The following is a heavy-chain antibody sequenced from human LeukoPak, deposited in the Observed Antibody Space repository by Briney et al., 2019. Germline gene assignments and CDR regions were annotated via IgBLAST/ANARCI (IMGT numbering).Heavy chain of an antibody. Sequence: PGGSLRLSCEASGFNFAYYSMNWVRRAPGKGLEWVSRITWDGDSTYYADSVKGRFIISRDNSKNSLYLQMGSLRSEDTAFYFCEIKGGGKSPSLGYRGQGNLVTVSS. V-gene: IGHV3-43*01. CDR3: EIKGGGKSPSLGY. CDR2: ITWDGDST. J-gene: IGHJ4*02. D-gene: IGHD4-23*01. CDR1: GFNFAYYS.